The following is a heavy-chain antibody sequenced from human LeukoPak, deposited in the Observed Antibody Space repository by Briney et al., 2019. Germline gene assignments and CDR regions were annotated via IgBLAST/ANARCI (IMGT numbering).Heavy chain of an antibody. CDR2: ISAYNGNT. D-gene: IGHD3-22*01. J-gene: IGHJ4*02. CDR1: GYTFTSYG. CDR3: ARVMAYDSSGYRHYFDY. Sequence: GASVKVSCKASGYTFTSYGISWVRQAPGQGLEWMGWISAYNGNTNYAQKLQGRVTTTTDTSMSTAYMELRSLRSDDTAVYYCARVMAYDSSGYRHYFDYWGQGTLVTVSS. V-gene: IGHV1-18*01.